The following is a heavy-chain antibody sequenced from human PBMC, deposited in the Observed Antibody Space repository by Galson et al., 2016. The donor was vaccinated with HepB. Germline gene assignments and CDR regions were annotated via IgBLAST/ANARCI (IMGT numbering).Heavy chain of an antibody. CDR1: GYSFTDYW. CDR2: IYPGDSDT. Sequence: QSGAEVKKPGESLKISCQGSGYSFTDYWIGWVRQMPGKGLEWMGVIYPGDSDTRYSPSFQGQVSISADKSISTAYLQWSSLRASDTAMYYCALGGRSFSIPFDYWGQGTLVTVPS. D-gene: IGHD1-26*01. V-gene: IGHV5-51*01. J-gene: IGHJ4*02. CDR3: ALGGRSFSIPFDY.